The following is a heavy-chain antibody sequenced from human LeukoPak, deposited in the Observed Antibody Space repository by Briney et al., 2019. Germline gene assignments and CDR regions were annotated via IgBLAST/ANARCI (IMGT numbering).Heavy chain of an antibody. D-gene: IGHD2-21*02. CDR1: GGSISSGRYY. J-gene: IGHJ6*03. CDR2: IYTSGST. CDR3: ARTYCGGDCRGYYYFYYMDV. V-gene: IGHV4-61*02. Sequence: SETLSLTCTVSGGSISSGRYYWNWIRQPAGKGLEWIGRIYTSGSTNYNPSLKSRITISVDTSKNQFSLKLSSVTAADTAVYYCARTYCGGDCRGYYYFYYMDVWGKGTTVTISS.